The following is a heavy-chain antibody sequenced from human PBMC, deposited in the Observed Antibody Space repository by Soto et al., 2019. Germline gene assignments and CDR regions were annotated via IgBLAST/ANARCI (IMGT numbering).Heavy chain of an antibody. CDR3: ATVHNTSRSFDY. V-gene: IGHV3-23*01. J-gene: IGHJ4*02. CDR1: VFTFNIYA. D-gene: IGHD1-20*01. CDR2: TGATGRTT. Sequence: GSLGLSCASSVFTFNIYAMTGVRQSPGKGLEWVSTTGATGRTTYYSDSVKGRFTVSRDNSKNTLDLQMSNLRAEDTAVYYCATVHNTSRSFDYWGQGTLVTVSS.